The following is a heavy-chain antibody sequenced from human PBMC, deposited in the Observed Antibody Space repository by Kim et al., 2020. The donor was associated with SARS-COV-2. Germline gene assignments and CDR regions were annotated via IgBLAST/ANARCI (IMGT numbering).Heavy chain of an antibody. CDR2: INPNSGGT. Sequence: ASVKVSCKASGYTFTGYYMHWVRQAPGQGLEWMGWINPNSGGTNYAQKFQGWVTMTRDTSISTAYMELSRLRSDDTAVYYCARDNMVREGYYYYGMDVWGQGTTVTVSS. V-gene: IGHV1-2*04. J-gene: IGHJ6*02. CDR1: GYTFTGYY. CDR3: ARDNMVREGYYYYGMDV. D-gene: IGHD3-10*01.